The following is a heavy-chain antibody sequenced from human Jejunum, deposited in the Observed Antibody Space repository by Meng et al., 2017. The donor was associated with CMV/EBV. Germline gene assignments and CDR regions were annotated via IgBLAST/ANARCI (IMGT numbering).Heavy chain of an antibody. J-gene: IGHJ5*02. Sequence: QVLLQGSVPGVVKSSGTLSLTCFVSAGPSSCYFWRWIRQPAGKGLEWIGRFYTSGSTHYNPSLKSRLTMSVDLAKNQISLKLSSVTAADTAVYYCARESGSYYWFDPWGQGTLVTVSS. D-gene: IGHD1-26*01. CDR3: ARESGSYYWFDP. CDR2: FYTSGST. V-gene: IGHV4-4*07. CDR1: AGPSSCYF.